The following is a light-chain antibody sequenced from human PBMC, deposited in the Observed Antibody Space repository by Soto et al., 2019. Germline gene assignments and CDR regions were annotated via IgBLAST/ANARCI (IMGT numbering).Light chain of an antibody. CDR3: QQRSSWPLT. V-gene: IGKV3-11*01. Sequence: EIVLTQSPATLSLSPGEGATLSCRASQSVRNYLAWYQQKPGQAPRLLIYDTSNRATGIPARFSGSGSGTDFTLTISSLATEDFAVYYCQQRSSWPLTFGGGTKVEIK. J-gene: IGKJ4*01. CDR2: DTS. CDR1: QSVRNY.